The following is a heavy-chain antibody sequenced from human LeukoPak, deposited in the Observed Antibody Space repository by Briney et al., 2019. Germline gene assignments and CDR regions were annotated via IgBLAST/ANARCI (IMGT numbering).Heavy chain of an antibody. V-gene: IGHV4-39*01. CDR3: ARHPVNYYNSGSILAYFDY. CDR1: GGSISSSSYY. J-gene: IGHJ4*02. Sequence: PSETLSLTCTVSGGSISSSSYYWGWIRQPPGKGLEWTGSIYYSGSTYYNPSLKSRVTISVDTSKNQFSLKLSSVTAADTAVYYCARHPVNYYNSGSILAYFDYWGQGTLVTVSS. CDR2: IYYSGST. D-gene: IGHD3-10*01.